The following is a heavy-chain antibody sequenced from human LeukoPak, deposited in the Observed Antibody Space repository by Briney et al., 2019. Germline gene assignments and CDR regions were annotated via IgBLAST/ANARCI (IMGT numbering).Heavy chain of an antibody. V-gene: IGHV3-7*03. CDR1: GFTFSSYW. Sequence: GGSLRLSCAASGFTFSSYWMSWVCQAPGKGLEWVANIKQDGSEKYYVDSVKGRFTISRDNSKNTLYLQMNSLRAEDTAVYYCARALSGTYYSYAMDVRGQGTTVTVSS. D-gene: IGHD1-26*01. CDR2: IKQDGSEK. CDR3: ARALSGTYYSYAMDV. J-gene: IGHJ6*02.